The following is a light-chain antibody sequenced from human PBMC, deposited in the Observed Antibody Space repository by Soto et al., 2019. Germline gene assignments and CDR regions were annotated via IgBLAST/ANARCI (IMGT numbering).Light chain of an antibody. J-gene: IGLJ2*01. Sequence: QSALTQPASVSGSPGQSVSISCTTSSSDFGGHNLVSWYQHHPGRAPNLLIYAVTNRPSGVPDRFSGSKSGSTASLIISGLPSEAEADYYCSAYTSTNTVIFGGGTKLTVL. V-gene: IGLV2-14*03. CDR1: SSDFGGHNL. CDR2: AVT. CDR3: SAYTSTNTVI.